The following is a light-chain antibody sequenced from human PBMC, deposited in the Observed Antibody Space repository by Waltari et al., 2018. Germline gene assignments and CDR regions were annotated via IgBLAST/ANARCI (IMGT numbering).Light chain of an antibody. Sequence: QSALTQPASVSGSPGQSITISATAASSDVDNYDYVAWYQQHPGKAPKLMIYDVTNRPSGVSNRFSGSKSGNMASLTISGLQADDEADYYCSSYTSSSTGHVFGTGTKVTVL. CDR1: SSDVDNYDY. J-gene: IGLJ1*01. CDR3: SSYTSSSTGHV. V-gene: IGLV2-14*03. CDR2: DVT.